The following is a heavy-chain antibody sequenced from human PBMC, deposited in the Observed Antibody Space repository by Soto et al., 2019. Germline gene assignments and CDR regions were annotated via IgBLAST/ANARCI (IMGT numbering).Heavy chain of an antibody. CDR1: GFTFSRYW. CDR3: GSHDAFAI. J-gene: IGHJ3*02. CDR2: IKQDGSEK. Sequence: GGSLRLSCVASGFTFSRYWMLWVRQAPGKGLEWVASIKQDGSEKHYVDSVKGRFTISRDNAKNSLHLQMNSLRAEDTAVYYCGSHDAFAIWGQGTMVTVSS. D-gene: IGHD1-1*01. V-gene: IGHV3-7*05.